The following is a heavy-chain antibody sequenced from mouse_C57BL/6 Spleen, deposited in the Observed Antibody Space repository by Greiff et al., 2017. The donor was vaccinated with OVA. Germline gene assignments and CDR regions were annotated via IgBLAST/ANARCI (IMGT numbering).Heavy chain of an antibody. CDR2: ISYDGSN. Sequence: EVQLQESGPGLVKPSQSLSLTCSVTGYSITSGYYWNWIRQFPGNKLEWMGYISYDGSNNYNPSLKNRISITRDTSKNQFFLKLNSVTTEDTATYYCARRFHYYGSSYVDAMDYWGQGTSVTVSP. J-gene: IGHJ4*01. V-gene: IGHV3-6*01. CDR1: GYSITSGYY. CDR3: ARRFHYYGSSYVDAMDY. D-gene: IGHD1-1*01.